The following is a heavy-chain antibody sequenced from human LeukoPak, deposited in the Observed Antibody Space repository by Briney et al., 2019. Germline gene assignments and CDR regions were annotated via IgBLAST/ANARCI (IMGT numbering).Heavy chain of an antibody. D-gene: IGHD5-12*01. Sequence: GGSLRLSCGASVFTFATHWIHWVREAPGKGVVWVSRIKPDGSDTNYADSVKGRFTISRDNAKNTVYLQMNSLRAEDTAVYYCARGKYGGYFIDYWGQGTLVTVSS. CDR2: IKPDGSDT. J-gene: IGHJ4*02. V-gene: IGHV3-74*01. CDR3: ARGKYGGYFIDY. CDR1: VFTFATHW.